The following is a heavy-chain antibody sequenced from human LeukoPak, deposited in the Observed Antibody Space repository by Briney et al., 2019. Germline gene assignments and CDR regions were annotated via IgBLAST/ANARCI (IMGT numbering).Heavy chain of an antibody. Sequence: GGSLRLSCAASGFTFSSYGMHWVRQAPGKGLEWVAVIWYDGSNKYYADSVKGRFTVFRDYAKNSLYLQMNSLSAEDTVVYYCARDKSNKGHDCWGQGTLVTVSS. CDR2: IWYDGSNK. J-gene: IGHJ4*02. CDR1: GFTFSSYG. CDR3: ARDKSNKGHDC. V-gene: IGHV3-33*01.